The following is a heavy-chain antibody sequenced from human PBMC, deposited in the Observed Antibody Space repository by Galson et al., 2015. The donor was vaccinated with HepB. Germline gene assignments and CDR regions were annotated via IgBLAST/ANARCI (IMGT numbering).Heavy chain of an antibody. V-gene: IGHV1-46*01. Sequence: SVKVSCKASGYTFTSYYMHWVRQAPGQGLEWMGIINPSGGSTSYAQKFQGRVTMTRDTSTSTVYMELSSLRSEDTAVYYCARDPGFGVVRVGGPEYYFDYWGQGTLVTVSS. CDR3: ARDPGFGVVRVGGPEYYFDY. J-gene: IGHJ4*02. CDR1: GYTFTSYY. CDR2: INPSGGST. D-gene: IGHD3-3*01.